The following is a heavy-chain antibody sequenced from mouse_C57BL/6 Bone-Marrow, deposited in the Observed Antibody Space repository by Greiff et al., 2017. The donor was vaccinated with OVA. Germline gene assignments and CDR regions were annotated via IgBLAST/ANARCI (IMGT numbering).Heavy chain of an antibody. D-gene: IGHD3-1*01. CDR3: ARSLGWYFDY. V-gene: IGHV5-17*01. Sequence: EVQLVESGGGLVKPGGSLKLSCAASGFTFSDYGMHWVRQAPEKGLGWVAYISSGSSTIYYADTVKGRFTISRDNAKNTLCLQMTSLRSEYTAMYYGARSLGWYFDYWGQGTTLTVSS. J-gene: IGHJ2*01. CDR2: ISSGSSTI. CDR1: GFTFSDYG.